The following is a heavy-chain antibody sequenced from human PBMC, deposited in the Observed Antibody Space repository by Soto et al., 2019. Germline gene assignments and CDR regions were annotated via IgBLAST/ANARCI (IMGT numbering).Heavy chain of an antibody. Sequence: EVQLVESGGGLVQPGGSPRLSCAASGFTVSSNYMSWVRQAPGKGLEWVSVIYSGGSTYYADSVKGRFTISRDSSKNTLYLHMNSLRDKEAAVYYCARDVDYWGQGTLVTVSS. CDR1: GFTVSSNY. J-gene: IGHJ4*02. CDR3: ARDVDY. CDR2: IYSGGST. V-gene: IGHV3-66*01.